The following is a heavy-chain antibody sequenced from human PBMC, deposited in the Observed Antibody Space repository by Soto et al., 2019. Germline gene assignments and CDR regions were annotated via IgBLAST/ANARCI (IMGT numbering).Heavy chain of an antibody. Sequence: EVYLVESGGGLVEPGRSLRLSWTASGLPCGTFLMSWFRQAPWKGMEWVGFIRSQPYGGTAEYAASGRGRVTISRDDSKGIAYLQMNSLQTEDSGVYYCIGSFPFWGQGTLVTVSS. CDR1: GLPCGTFL. CDR3: IGSFPF. J-gene: IGHJ4*02. D-gene: IGHD3-10*01. V-gene: IGHV3-49*03. CDR2: IRSQPYGGTA.